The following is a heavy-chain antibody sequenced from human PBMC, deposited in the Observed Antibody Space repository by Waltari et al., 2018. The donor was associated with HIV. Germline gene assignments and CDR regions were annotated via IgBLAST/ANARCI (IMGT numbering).Heavy chain of an antibody. CDR2: IYWRNDK. CDR3: ARETTLTSDLFDF. V-gene: IGHV2-5*01. D-gene: IGHD4-4*01. CDR1: GFSLTTNGVG. Sequence: QITLKESGPTLVKPSQTLTLTCTFSGFSLTTNGVGVAWIRQPPGKALEWLAIIYWRNDKRYNPSLKSRLTISEDLSKNQVVLTMTNMDPVDTATYYCARETTLTSDLFDFWGQGAPVTVSS. J-gene: IGHJ4*02.